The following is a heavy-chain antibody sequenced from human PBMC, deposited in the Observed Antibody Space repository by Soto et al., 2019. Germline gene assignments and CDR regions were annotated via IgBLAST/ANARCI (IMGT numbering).Heavy chain of an antibody. CDR1: GYTFRSYD. CDR2: VNPNTGNT. V-gene: IGHV1-8*01. Sequence: QVQLVQSGAEVKKPGDSVKVSCTGSGYTFRSYDIHWVRQATGQGLEWMGWVNPNTGNTGYAQKFQGRVTMTRDMSKSSAYMEVNILTSEDTTIYYCARAYGAGSFDFLGQGTLVSVSS. D-gene: IGHD3-10*01. J-gene: IGHJ5*01. CDR3: ARAYGAGSFDF.